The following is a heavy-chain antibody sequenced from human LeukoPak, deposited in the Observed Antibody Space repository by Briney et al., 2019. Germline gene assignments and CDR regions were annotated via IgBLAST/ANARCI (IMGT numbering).Heavy chain of an antibody. Sequence: ASVKVSCKASGYTFTSYDINWVRQATGQGPEWMGWMNPNNGNTDYAQKFQGRVTLTRNTSISTAYMGVSSLRSEDTAVYYCSRGGPVAGTHKYFQHWGQGTLVTVPS. V-gene: IGHV1-8*01. CDR1: GYTFTSYD. J-gene: IGHJ1*01. D-gene: IGHD6-19*01. CDR2: MNPNNGNT. CDR3: SRGGPVAGTHKYFQH.